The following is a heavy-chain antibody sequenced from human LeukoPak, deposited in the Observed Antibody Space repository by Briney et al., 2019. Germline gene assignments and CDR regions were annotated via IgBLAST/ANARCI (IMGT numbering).Heavy chain of an antibody. CDR3: AREHYDFWSGYSRNTPEAFDI. D-gene: IGHD3-3*01. V-gene: IGHV3-48*03. J-gene: IGHJ3*02. CDR1: GFTFSSYE. Sequence: GGSLRLSCAASGFTFSSYEMNWVRQAPGKGLEWVSYISSSGTTIYYADSVKGRFTISRDNAKNSLYLQMNSLRAEDTAVYYCAREHYDFWSGYSRNTPEAFDIWGQGTMVTVSS. CDR2: ISSSGTTI.